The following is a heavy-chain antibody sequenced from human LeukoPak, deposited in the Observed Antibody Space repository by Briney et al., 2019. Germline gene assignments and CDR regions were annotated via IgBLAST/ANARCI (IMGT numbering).Heavy chain of an antibody. CDR1: GYTFTGYY. CDR2: INPNSGGT. CDR3: ARDGSSYCSGGSCYWFEP. D-gene: IGHD2-15*01. V-gene: IGHV1-2*02. Sequence: ASVKVSCKASGYTFTGYYMHWVRQAPGQGLEWMGWINPNSGGTNYAQKFQGRVTMTRDTSISTAYMELSRLRSDDTAVYYCARDGSSYCSGGSCYWFEPWGQGTLVTVSS. J-gene: IGHJ5*02.